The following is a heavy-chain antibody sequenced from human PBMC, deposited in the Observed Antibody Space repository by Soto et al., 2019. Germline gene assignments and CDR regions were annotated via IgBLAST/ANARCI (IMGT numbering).Heavy chain of an antibody. V-gene: IGHV1-69*13. D-gene: IGHD3-16*01. CDR2: FISVFGAS. CDR3: ARAESVTGRAGTYYYGLDV. CDR1: GGSFNNYA. J-gene: IGHJ6*02. Sequence: SVKVSCKASGGSFNNYAISWVRQAPGQGLEWVGGFISVFGASSYAQNFQDRVTFTADESTRTAYMELRSLTSEDTAVYYCARAESVTGRAGTYYYGLDVWRRANAGTASS.